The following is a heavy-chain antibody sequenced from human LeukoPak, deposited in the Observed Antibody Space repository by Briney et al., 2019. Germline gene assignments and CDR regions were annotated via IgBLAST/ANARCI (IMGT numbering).Heavy chain of an antibody. D-gene: IGHD6-13*01. V-gene: IGHV1-2*02. J-gene: IGHJ3*02. CDR1: GYTFTGYY. CDR3: ARVNIIVAAGPHDAFDI. CDR2: INPNSGGT. Sequence: ASVKVSCKASGYTFTGYYMHWVRQAPGQGLEWMGWINPNSGGTNYAQKFQGRVTMTRDTSISTAYMELSRLRSDDTAVYYCARVNIIVAAGPHDAFDIWGQGTMVTVSS.